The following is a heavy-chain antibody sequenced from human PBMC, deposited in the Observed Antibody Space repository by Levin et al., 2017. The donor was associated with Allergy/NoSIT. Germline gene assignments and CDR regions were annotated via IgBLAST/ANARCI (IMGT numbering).Heavy chain of an antibody. V-gene: IGHV3-23*01. CDR2: ISGSGGST. J-gene: IGHJ4*02. CDR3: ANPRFPGIAAAGFFDY. D-gene: IGHD6-13*01. Sequence: RPGGSLRLSCAASGFTFSSYAMSWVRQAPGKGLEWVSAISGSGGSTYYADSVKGRFTISRDNSKNTLYLQMNSLRAEDTAVYYCANPRFPGIAAAGFFDYWGQGTLVTVSS. CDR1: GFTFSSYA.